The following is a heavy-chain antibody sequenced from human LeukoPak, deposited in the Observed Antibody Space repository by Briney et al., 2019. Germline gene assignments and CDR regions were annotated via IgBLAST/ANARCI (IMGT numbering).Heavy chain of an antibody. CDR1: GYTFTGYY. J-gene: IGHJ4*02. D-gene: IGHD3-22*01. CDR2: INPNSGGT. Sequence: ASVKVSCKASGYTFTGYYMHWVRQAPGQGLEWMGWINPNSGGTNYAQKFQGRVTMTRDTSISTAYMELSRLRSDDTAVYYCARVPYYYDSSGYYGQGDYWGQGTLVTVSS. CDR3: ARVPYYYDSSGYYGQGDY. V-gene: IGHV1-2*02.